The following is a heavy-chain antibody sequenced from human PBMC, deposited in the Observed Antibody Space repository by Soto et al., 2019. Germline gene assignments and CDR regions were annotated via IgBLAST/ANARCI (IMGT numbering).Heavy chain of an antibody. Sequence: SVKVSCKASGGTFSSYAISWVRQAPGQGLEWMGGIIPIFGTANYAQKFQGRVTITADKSTSTAYMELSSLRSEDTAVYYCASVLRGYSCGWRGYYYGMDVWGQGTTVTVYS. J-gene: IGHJ6*02. CDR3: ASVLRGYSCGWRGYYYGMDV. D-gene: IGHD5-18*01. CDR2: IIPIFGTA. CDR1: GGTFSSYA. V-gene: IGHV1-69*06.